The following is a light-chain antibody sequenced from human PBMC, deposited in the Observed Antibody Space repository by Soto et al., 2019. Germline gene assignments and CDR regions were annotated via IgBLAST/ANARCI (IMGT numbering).Light chain of an antibody. CDR3: QQSYRLPLT. Sequence: DIQMTQSPSSVSAFVGESVTITCHASQRISAFLNWYHQKPGKAPKLFIYSASYLQSGVPSNFSGSGSGTDFTLSIVTLQPEDSGTYFCQQSYRLPLTFGGGTKVEI. CDR1: QRISAF. J-gene: IGKJ4*01. CDR2: SAS. V-gene: IGKV1-39*01.